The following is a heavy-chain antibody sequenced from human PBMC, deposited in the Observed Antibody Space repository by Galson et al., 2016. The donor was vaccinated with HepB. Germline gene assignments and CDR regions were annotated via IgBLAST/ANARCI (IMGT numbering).Heavy chain of an antibody. CDR1: GGSIRGGDHY. CDR2: IYDSGST. Sequence: TLSLTCTVSGGSIRGGDHYWSWVRQHPGKGLEWIGNIYDSGSTYYNPSLQGRVAISVDTSKNQFSLNVKFVTAADTAVYYCARDKIKVAGTLDAWGQGTLVIVSS. V-gene: IGHV4-31*03. CDR3: ARDKIKVAGTLDA. D-gene: IGHD6-19*01. J-gene: IGHJ5*02.